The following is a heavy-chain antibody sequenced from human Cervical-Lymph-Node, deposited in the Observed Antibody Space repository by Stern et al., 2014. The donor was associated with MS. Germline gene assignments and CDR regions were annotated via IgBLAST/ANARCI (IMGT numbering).Heavy chain of an antibody. V-gene: IGHV5-51*03. CDR3: ARRGHGYMGIDY. CDR2: IYPGDSET. J-gene: IGHJ4*02. CDR1: GYRFTNNW. Sequence: VQLGQSGAEVRKPGESLRISCEVSGYRFTNNWIGWVRQVPGKGLEWMGIIYPGDSETRYSPSFQGQVTILVDKSTSITYLQWSRLKASDTAIYYCARRGHGYMGIDYWGQGTLVTVSS. D-gene: IGHD1-1*01.